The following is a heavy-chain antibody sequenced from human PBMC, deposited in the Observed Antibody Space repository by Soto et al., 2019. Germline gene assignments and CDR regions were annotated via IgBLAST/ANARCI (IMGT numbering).Heavy chain of an antibody. V-gene: IGHV1-18*01. Sequence: QVQLVQSGAEVKKPGASVKVSCKASGYTFINYGIRWVRQAPGQGLECMGWISPYRGNTNYAQKFQGIVTMTSDTSTTTADIDWGSLISDDADVYYCAFRIVPSVCYCLDVWCQGTRVT. J-gene: IGHJ6*02. CDR3: AFRIVPSVCYCLDV. CDR2: ISPYRGNT. CDR1: GYTFINYG. D-gene: IGHD2-2*01.